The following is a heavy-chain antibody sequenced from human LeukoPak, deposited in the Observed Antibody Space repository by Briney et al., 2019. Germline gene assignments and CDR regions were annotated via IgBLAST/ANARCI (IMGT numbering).Heavy chain of an antibody. CDR2: IYPTDSDT. CDR3: ARRLYSGDSMTAFDY. J-gene: IGHJ4*02. CDR1: GFTFTTHW. D-gene: IGHD1-26*01. V-gene: IGHV5-51*01. Sequence: GESLKISCKGSGFTFTTHWIGGVRQMPGKGLEWMGSIYPTDSDTRYSPSFQGQVTISADKSITTAYLRWSSLRSSDTAMYYCARRLYSGDSMTAFDYWGQGTLVTVSS.